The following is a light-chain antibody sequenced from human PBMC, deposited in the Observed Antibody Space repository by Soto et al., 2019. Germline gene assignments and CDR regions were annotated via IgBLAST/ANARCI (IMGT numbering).Light chain of an antibody. CDR3: QQRSTLPLT. CDR1: QSISSY. CDR2: DAS. Sequence: EIVVTQSPATLSLSPGERATLSCRASQSISSYLAWYQQKPGQVPRLLIYDASNRATGIPARFSGSGSGTDFTLTISSLEPEDFAVYYCQQRSTLPLTFGGGIKVEIK. J-gene: IGKJ4*01. V-gene: IGKV3-11*01.